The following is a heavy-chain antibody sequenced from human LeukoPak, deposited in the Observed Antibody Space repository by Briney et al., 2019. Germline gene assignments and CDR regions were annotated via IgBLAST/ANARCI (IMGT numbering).Heavy chain of an antibody. CDR3: ARDYGGKPYNWFDP. J-gene: IGHJ5*02. Sequence: GGSLRLSCAASGFTFSSYGMHWVRQAPGKGLEWVAFIRYDGSNKYYADSVKGRFTISRDNSKNTLYLQMNSLRAEDTAVYYCARDYGGKPYNWFDPWGQGTLVTVSS. V-gene: IGHV3-30*02. CDR1: GFTFSSYG. D-gene: IGHD4-23*01. CDR2: IRYDGSNK.